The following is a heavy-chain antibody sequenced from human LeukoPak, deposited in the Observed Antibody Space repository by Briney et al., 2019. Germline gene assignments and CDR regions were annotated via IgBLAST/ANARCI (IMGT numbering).Heavy chain of an antibody. CDR2: IYYSGRT. CDR3: ARGRFYGPADY. V-gene: IGHV4-30-4*01. J-gene: IGHJ4*02. CDR1: GGSISSGDYY. Sequence: SETLSLTCSVSGGSISSGDYYWRWIRQPPGKGLEWVEYIYYSGRTYYSPSLMSRVTISIDTPKNQFSLKLSSVTDADTAVYYCARGRFYGPADYWGQGTLLTVSS. D-gene: IGHD2/OR15-2a*01.